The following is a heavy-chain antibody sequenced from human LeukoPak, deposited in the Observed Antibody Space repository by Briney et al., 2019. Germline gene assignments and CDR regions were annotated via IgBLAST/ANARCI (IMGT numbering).Heavy chain of an antibody. D-gene: IGHD6-6*01. CDR1: GGSISSSSYS. J-gene: IGHJ4*02. Sequence: SETLSLTCTASGGSISSSSYSWGWIRQPPGKGLEWIGSIYYSGSAYYNPSLRSRVTISVDTSKNQFSLKLSSVTAADTAVYYCARTIGSSSGRIDYWGQGTLVTVSS. CDR2: IYYSGSA. V-gene: IGHV4-39*07. CDR3: ARTIGSSSGRIDY.